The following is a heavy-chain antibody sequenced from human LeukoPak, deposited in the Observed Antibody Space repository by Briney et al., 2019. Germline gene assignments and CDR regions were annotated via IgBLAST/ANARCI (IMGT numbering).Heavy chain of an antibody. V-gene: IGHV4-39*07. CDR2: FYYSGST. J-gene: IGHJ4*02. CDR3: ARKGGYFDSSWIY. Sequence: SETLSLTCTVSGGSISSSVYYWGWIRQPPGKGLEWIGSFYYSGSTYYNPSLKSRVTISVDTSKNQFSLKLSSVTAADTAVYYCARKGGYFDSSWIYWGQGTLVTV. CDR1: GGSISSSVYY. D-gene: IGHD3-22*01.